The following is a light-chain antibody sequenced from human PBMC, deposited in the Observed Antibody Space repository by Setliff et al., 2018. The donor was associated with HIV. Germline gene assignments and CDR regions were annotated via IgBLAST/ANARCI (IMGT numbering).Light chain of an antibody. CDR1: SSDVGGYNY. CDR3: ASYTSSSTWV. Sequence: QSALTQPASVSGSPGQSITISCTGTSSDVGGYNYVSWYQQHPGKAPELMIYDVSNRPSGVSNRFSGSKSGNTASLTISGLQAGDEADYYCASYTSSSTWVFGGGTKVTVL. V-gene: IGLV2-14*01. J-gene: IGLJ3*02. CDR2: DVS.